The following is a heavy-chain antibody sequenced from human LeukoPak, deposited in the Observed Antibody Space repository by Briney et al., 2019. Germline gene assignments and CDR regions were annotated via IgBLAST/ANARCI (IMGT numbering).Heavy chain of an antibody. J-gene: IGHJ4*02. Sequence: GGSLRLSCAASGFSFSNYGMHWVRQAPGKGLEWVAFIRFDGTNEFYADSVKGRFTISRDNSKNTLYLQMNSLRAEDTAVYYCAKDWGYYDSSGYHGEFDYWGQGTLVTVSS. CDR2: IRFDGTNE. CDR3: AKDWGYYDSSGYHGEFDY. D-gene: IGHD3-22*01. V-gene: IGHV3-30*02. CDR1: GFSFSNYG.